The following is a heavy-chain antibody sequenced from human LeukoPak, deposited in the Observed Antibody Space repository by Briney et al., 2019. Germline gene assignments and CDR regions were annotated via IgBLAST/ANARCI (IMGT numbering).Heavy chain of an antibody. CDR2: IYYSGST. CDR1: GGSISSSSYY. CDR3: ATGGDYSGFDY. V-gene: IGHV4-39*01. J-gene: IGHJ4*02. D-gene: IGHD4-17*01. Sequence: PSETLSLTCTVSGGSISSSSYYWGWIRQPPGKGLEWIGSIYYSGSTYYNPSLKSRVTISVDTSKNQFSLKLSSVTAADTAVYYRATGGDYSGFDYWGQGTLVTVSS.